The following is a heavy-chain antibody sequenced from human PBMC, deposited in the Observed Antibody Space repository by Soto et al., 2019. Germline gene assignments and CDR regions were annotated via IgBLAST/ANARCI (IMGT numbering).Heavy chain of an antibody. CDR1: DGSIGNYY. Sequence: PLEIPSLPSTVSDGSIGNYYWSWIRQHPGKGLEWIGYIYYSGSTNYNPSLKSRVTISVDTSKNQFSLKLSSVTAADTAVYYCERGGAMADFDYWGQGTLVTVSS. J-gene: IGHJ4*02. V-gene: IGHV4-59*01. D-gene: IGHD5-18*01. CDR3: ERGGAMADFDY. CDR2: IYYSGST.